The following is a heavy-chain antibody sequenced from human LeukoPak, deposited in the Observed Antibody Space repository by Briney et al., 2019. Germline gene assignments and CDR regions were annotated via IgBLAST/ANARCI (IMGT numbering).Heavy chain of an antibody. CDR1: GGSISSHS. D-gene: IGHD1-14*01. V-gene: IGHV4-59*11. CDR2: IYDSGST. CDR3: AREGGTGAFDI. J-gene: IGHJ3*02. Sequence: SETLSLTCTVSGGSISSHSWNWLRQPPGKGLEWIAYIYDSGSTNYNPALKSRVTISVDTSKNQFSLKLSSVTAADTAVYYCAREGGTGAFDIWGQGTMVTVSP.